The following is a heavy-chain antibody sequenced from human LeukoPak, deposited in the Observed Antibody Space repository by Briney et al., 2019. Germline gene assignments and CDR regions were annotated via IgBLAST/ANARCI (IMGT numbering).Heavy chain of an antibody. CDR2: INHSGST. V-gene: IGHV4-34*01. CDR3: AREKYCSSTSCDFDY. D-gene: IGHD2-2*01. J-gene: IGHJ4*02. Sequence: SETLSLTCAVYGGSFSGYYWSWIRQPPGKGLEWIGEINHSGSTNYNPSPKSRVTISVDTSKNQFSLKLSSVTAADTAVYYCAREKYCSSTSCDFDYWGQGTLVTVSS. CDR1: GGSFSGYY.